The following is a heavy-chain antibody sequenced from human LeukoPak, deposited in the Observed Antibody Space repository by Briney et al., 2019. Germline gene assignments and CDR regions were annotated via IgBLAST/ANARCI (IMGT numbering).Heavy chain of an antibody. Sequence: GGSLRLSCAASGFIFSDYYMSWIRQAPAKGLEWVSYISSGGSTIYYADSVKGRFTISRDNAKNSLYLQMNSLRAEDTAVYYCARDPDYYDSSGYYGFDYWGQGTLVTVSS. CDR2: ISSGGSTI. CDR3: ARDPDYYDSSGYYGFDY. D-gene: IGHD3-22*01. J-gene: IGHJ4*02. CDR1: GFIFSDYY. V-gene: IGHV3-11*04.